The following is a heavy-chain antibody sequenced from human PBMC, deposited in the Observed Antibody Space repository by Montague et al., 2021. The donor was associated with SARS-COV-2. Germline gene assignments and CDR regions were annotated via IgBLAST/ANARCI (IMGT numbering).Heavy chain of an antibody. CDR1: GGSISSSNW. J-gene: IGHJ4*02. V-gene: IGHV4-4*02. Sequence: SETLSLTCAVSGGSISSSNWWSWVRQPPGKGLEWIGEIYHSGSTNYNPSLKSRVTISVDKSKNQFSLKLSSVTAADTAVYYCARPKYSSSWYVDYWGQGTLVPVSS. CDR2: IYHSGST. CDR3: ARPKYSSSWYVDY. D-gene: IGHD6-13*01.